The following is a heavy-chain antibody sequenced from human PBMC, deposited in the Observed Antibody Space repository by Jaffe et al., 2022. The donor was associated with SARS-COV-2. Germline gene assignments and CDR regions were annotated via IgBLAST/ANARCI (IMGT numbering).Heavy chain of an antibody. Sequence: EAQLLESGGGLVQPGGSLRLSCAASGFTFSNYAMSWARQAPGKGLEWVSTISGSGDSTFYADSVKGRFTISRDNSKNTLYLQMSSLRADDTAVYYCAKQTTGSTGWFDPWGQGTLVTVSS. CDR1: GFTFSNYA. V-gene: IGHV3-23*01. J-gene: IGHJ5*02. D-gene: IGHD1-1*01. CDR3: AKQTTGSTGWFDP. CDR2: ISGSGDST.